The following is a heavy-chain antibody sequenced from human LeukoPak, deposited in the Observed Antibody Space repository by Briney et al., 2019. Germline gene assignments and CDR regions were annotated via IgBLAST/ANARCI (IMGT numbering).Heavy chain of an antibody. V-gene: IGHV3-23*01. J-gene: IGHJ4*02. CDR1: GFTFSSHA. Sequence: GGSLRLSCAASGFTFSSHAMGWVRQAPGKGLEWVSSITGSGASTYYGDSVKGRFTISRDNSKNTLYLQMNRLRAEDTAVYYCARGYPFYFDHWGQGTLVTVSS. CDR3: ARGYPFYFDH. CDR2: ITGSGAST. D-gene: IGHD1-1*01.